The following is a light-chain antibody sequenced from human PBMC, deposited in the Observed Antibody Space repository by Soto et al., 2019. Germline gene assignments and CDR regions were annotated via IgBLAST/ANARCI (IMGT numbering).Light chain of an antibody. J-gene: IGKJ2*03. Sequence: EIVLTQSPGTLSLSPGERVTLSCRASQSVNSNYLAWYQQKPGQAPRLLIYGTSSRATDIPDRFSGSGSGTDFTLTISRLEPEEFAVYDCQQYGDGNSPRYSFGQGTKLEIK. CDR1: QSVNSNY. CDR2: GTS. V-gene: IGKV3-20*01. CDR3: QQYGDGNSPRYS.